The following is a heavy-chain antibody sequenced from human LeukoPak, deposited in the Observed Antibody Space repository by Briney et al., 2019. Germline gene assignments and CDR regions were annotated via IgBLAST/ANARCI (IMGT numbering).Heavy chain of an antibody. CDR1: GFTFSSYS. J-gene: IGHJ4*02. D-gene: IGHD3-22*01. CDR3: AKAQTMIVVVRTLDY. V-gene: IGHV3-23*01. Sequence: GGSLRLSCAASGFTFSSYSMNWVRQAPGKGLEWVSAISGSGGSTYYADSVKGRFTISRDNSKNTLYLQMNSLRAEDTAVYYCAKAQTMIVVVRTLDYWGQGTLVTVSS. CDR2: ISGSGGST.